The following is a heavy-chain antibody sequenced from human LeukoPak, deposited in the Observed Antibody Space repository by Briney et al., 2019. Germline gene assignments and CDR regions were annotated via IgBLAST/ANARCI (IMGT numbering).Heavy chain of an antibody. V-gene: IGHV1-18*01. D-gene: IGHD2-2*01. J-gene: IGHJ4*02. Sequence: ASVKVSCKASGYTFTSYGISWVRQAPGQGLEWIGWISAYNGNTNYAQKLQGRVTMTTDTSTSTAYMELRSLRSDDTAVYYCARALVVVPAATRESLDYWGQGTLVTVSS. CDR2: ISAYNGNT. CDR3: ARALVVVPAATRESLDY. CDR1: GYTFTSYG.